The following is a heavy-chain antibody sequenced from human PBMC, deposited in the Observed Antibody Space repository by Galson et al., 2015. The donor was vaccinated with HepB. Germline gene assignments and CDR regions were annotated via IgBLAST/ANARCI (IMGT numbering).Heavy chain of an antibody. CDR1: GFTFSSYE. V-gene: IGHV3-48*03. CDR2: ISSSGSTI. Sequence: SLRLSCAASGFTFSSYEMNWVRQAPGKGLEWVSYISSSGSTIYYADSVKGRFTISRDNAKNSLYLQMNSLRAEDTAVYYCARSFCKQQLARCPFDFDYWGQGTLVTVSS. CDR3: ARSFCKQQLARCPFDFDY. J-gene: IGHJ4*02. D-gene: IGHD6-13*01.